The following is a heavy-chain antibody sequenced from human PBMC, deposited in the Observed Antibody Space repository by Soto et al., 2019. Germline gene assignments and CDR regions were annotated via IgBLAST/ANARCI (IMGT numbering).Heavy chain of an antibody. CDR3: ARDCSGGSCYSVDFDY. Sequence: ASVKVSCKASGYTFTSYYMHWVRQAPGQGLEWMGIINPSGGSTSYAQKFQGRVTMTRDTSTSTVYKEMSSLRSDDTSVFYCARDCSGGSCYSVDFDYWGQGTLVTV. CDR1: GYTFTSYY. V-gene: IGHV1-46*01. CDR2: INPSGGST. D-gene: IGHD2-15*01. J-gene: IGHJ4*02.